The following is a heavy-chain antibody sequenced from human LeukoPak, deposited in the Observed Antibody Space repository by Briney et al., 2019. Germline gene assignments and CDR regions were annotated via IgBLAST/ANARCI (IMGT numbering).Heavy chain of an antibody. V-gene: IGHV4-39*01. Sequence: PSETLSLTCTVSGGSIRSSSYHWGWIRQPPGKGLEWIGSIYYSGNTYYNPSLKSRVTIFVDTSKNQFSLKLSSVTAADTAVYYCASIYTAMVSFDYWGQGTLVIVSS. CDR1: GGSIRSSSYH. D-gene: IGHD5-18*01. J-gene: IGHJ4*02. CDR2: IYYSGNT. CDR3: ASIYTAMVSFDY.